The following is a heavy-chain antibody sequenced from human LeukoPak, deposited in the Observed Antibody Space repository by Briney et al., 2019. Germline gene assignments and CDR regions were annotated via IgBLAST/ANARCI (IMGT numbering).Heavy chain of an antibody. J-gene: IGHJ4*02. CDR1: GYSFTSYG. CDR3: ARDKDWDLDY. D-gene: IGHD1-26*01. V-gene: IGHV1-18*01. CDR2: ISTESGNT. Sequence: ASVKVSCKASGYSFTSYGMTWVRQVPGQGLEWVGWISTESGNTKYAEDLQGRVTMTRDTSTSTVYMELRSLTSEDAAVYYCARDKDWDLDYWDQGTRVTVSS.